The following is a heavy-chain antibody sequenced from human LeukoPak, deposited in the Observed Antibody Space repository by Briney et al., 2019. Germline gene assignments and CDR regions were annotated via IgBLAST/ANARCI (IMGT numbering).Heavy chain of an antibody. V-gene: IGHV5-51*01. CDR1: GYXFTNEW. Sequence: GESRKISCNVSGYXFTNEWIGWVRRRHGKGLEWKGTDYPGGAYARYSPFFQGQVTFSADKCISTAYLQWSSLKASDTAIYYCARKHDYGDFPFDYWGRGTLVTVSS. CDR2: DYPGGAYA. CDR3: ARKHDYGDFPFDY. J-gene: IGHJ4*02. D-gene: IGHD4-17*01.